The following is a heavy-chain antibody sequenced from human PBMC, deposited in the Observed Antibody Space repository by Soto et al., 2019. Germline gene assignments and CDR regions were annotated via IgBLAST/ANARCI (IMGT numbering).Heavy chain of an antibody. CDR1: GGSLSSRWYC. CDR2: IYYGGST. Sequence: SETLSPPCTVSGGSLSSRWYCWGWVRQPPGKGLEWIGNIYYGGSTYYNPSLKSRVTISVDTSKNQFSLKLSSVTAADTAVYYCARALVQGGGFEPWGQGTLVTVSS. CDR3: ARALVQGGGFEP. D-gene: IGHD3-16*01. V-gene: IGHV4-31*03. J-gene: IGHJ5*02.